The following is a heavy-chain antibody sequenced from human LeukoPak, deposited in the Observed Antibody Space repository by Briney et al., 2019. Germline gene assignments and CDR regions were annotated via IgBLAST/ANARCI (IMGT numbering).Heavy chain of an antibody. CDR3: ARASPCSGGSCYHNWFDP. CDR2: INPNSGGT. V-gene: IGHV1-2*02. CDR1: GYTFTGYY. J-gene: IGHJ5*02. D-gene: IGHD2-15*01. Sequence: GASVKVSCKASGYTFTGYYMHWVRQAPGQGLEWMGWINPNSGGTNYAQKFQGRVTMTRDTSISTAYMELSRLRSDDTAVYYCARASPCSGGSCYHNWFDPWGQGTLVTVSS.